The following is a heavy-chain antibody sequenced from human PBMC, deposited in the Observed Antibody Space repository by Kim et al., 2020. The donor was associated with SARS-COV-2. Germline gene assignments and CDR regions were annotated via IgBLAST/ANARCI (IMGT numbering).Heavy chain of an antibody. CDR2: IHSDGSST. CDR1: GFIFSGFW. V-gene: IGHV3-74*01. Sequence: GGSLRLSCEASGFIFSGFWMHWVRQAPGKGLVWVSRIHSDGSSTSYADSVKGRFTISRDNAMNTLYLQVNSLRGEDTGVYYCARGHYYAMDVWGQGTTVTVSS. CDR3: ARGHYYAMDV. J-gene: IGHJ6*02.